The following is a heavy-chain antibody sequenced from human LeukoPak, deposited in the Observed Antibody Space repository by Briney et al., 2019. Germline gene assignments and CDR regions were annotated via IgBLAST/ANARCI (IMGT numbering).Heavy chain of an antibody. D-gene: IGHD6-6*01. CDR2: ISGSGDAT. CDR1: KFNFA. Sequence: GGSLRLSCAAAKFNFAMSWVRQTADKRLEWVSAISGSGDATFYTDSVKGRFTISRDNSKNTLYLQMNNLRVEDTAVYYCAKGHFASSSFFDYWGQGTLVTVSS. V-gene: IGHV3-23*01. CDR3: AKGHFASSSFFDY. J-gene: IGHJ4*02.